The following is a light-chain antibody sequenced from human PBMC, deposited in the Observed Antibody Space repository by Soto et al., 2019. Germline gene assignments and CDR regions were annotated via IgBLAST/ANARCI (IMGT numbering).Light chain of an antibody. J-gene: IGLJ1*01. CDR3: FSYTSSATLYA. CDR2: DVN. Sequence: QSVLTQPASVSGSPGQSLTISCTGTSSDVGAYNYVSWFQQHPGKGPKLLIYDVNSRPSGVSPRFSVSQFGNTASLTISGLQAEVEADYFCFSYTSSATLYAFGSGTKV. V-gene: IGLV2-14*01. CDR1: SSDVGAYNY.